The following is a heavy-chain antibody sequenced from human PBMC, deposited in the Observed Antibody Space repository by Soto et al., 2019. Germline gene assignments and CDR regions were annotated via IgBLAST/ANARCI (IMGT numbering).Heavy chain of an antibody. D-gene: IGHD2-8*01. J-gene: IGHJ6*02. Sequence: QVQLVQSGGEVKKPVASVKVSCKATGYTFTSFGISWVRQAPGQGLEWMGWISAYNGNTNYAQKLQGRVTMTTDTSTSTAYMELRSLTSDDTAVYYCARDRSMYYGMDVWGQGTTVTVSS. CDR1: GYTFTSFG. V-gene: IGHV1-18*01. CDR3: ARDRSMYYGMDV. CDR2: ISAYNGNT.